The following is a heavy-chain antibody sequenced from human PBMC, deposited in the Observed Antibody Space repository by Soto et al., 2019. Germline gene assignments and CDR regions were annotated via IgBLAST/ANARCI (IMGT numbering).Heavy chain of an antibody. D-gene: IGHD2-21*02. CDR1: GGSISSYY. Sequence: QVQLQESGPGLVKPSETLSLTCTVSGGSISSYYWSWIRQPPGKGLEWIGYIFYSGSTNYNPSLKSPVTILVDTSKNQFSLKLSSVTAADTAVYYCARVEVTYWYFDLWGRGTLVTVSS. V-gene: IGHV4-59*01. J-gene: IGHJ2*01. CDR2: IFYSGST. CDR3: ARVEVTYWYFDL.